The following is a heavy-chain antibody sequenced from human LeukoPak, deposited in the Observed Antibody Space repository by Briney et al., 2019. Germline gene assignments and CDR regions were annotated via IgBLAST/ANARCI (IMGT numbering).Heavy chain of an antibody. D-gene: IGHD1-7*01. J-gene: IGHJ4*02. Sequence: GRSLRLSCAASGFTFDDYAMHWVRHAPGKGLEWVSGISWNSGSIGYADSVKGRFTISRDNAKNSLYLQMDSLRAEDTALYYCAKDMGLGGITGTTGGFDYWGQGTLVTVSS. CDR1: GFTFDDYA. CDR3: AKDMGLGGITGTTGGFDY. V-gene: IGHV3-9*01. CDR2: ISWNSGSI.